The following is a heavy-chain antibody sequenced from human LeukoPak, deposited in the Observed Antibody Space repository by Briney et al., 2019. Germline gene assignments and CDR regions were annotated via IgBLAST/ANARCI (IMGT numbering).Heavy chain of an antibody. D-gene: IGHD1-26*01. CDR2: IYYSGST. J-gene: IGHJ5*02. CDR3: ARECIVGATNWFDP. CDR1: GGSISTYY. V-gene: IGHV4-59*12. Sequence: SETLSLTCSVSGGSISTYYWTWIRQPPGKGLEWTGYIYYSGSTKNNPSLKSRVTISVDTSKNQFSLNLSSVTAADTAVYYCARECIVGATNWFDPWGQGTLVTVSS.